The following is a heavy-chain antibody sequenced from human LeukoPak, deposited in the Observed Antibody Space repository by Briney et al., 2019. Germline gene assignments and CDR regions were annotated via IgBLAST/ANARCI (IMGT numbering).Heavy chain of an antibody. CDR3: ASPRDYRYYYYYYGMDV. J-gene: IGHJ6*02. CDR1: GGTFSSYA. D-gene: IGHD4-17*01. Sequence: SVKVSCKASGGTFSSYAISWVRQAPGQGLEWMGGIIPIFGTASYAQKFQGRVTITADESTSTAYMELSSLRSEDTAVYYCASPRDYRYYYYYYGMDVWGQGTTVTVSS. CDR2: IIPIFGTA. V-gene: IGHV1-69*13.